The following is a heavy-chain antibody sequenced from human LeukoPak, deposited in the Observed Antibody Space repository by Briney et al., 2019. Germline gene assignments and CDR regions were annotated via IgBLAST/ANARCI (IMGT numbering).Heavy chain of an antibody. V-gene: IGHV3-7*01. CDR2: IKQDGSEK. CDR3: ARGPYDSSGDDAFDI. J-gene: IGHJ3*02. CDR1: GFTFSSYW. Sequence: GGSLRLSCAASGFTFSSYWMSWVRKAPGKGLEWVANIKQDGSEKYYVDSVKGRFTISRDNAKNSLYPQMNSLRAEDTAVYYCARGPYDSSGDDAFDIWGQGTMVTASS. D-gene: IGHD3-22*01.